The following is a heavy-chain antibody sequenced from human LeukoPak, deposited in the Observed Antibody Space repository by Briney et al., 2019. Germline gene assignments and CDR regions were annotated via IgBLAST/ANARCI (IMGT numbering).Heavy chain of an antibody. CDR1: GYTFTSYG. CDR3: ARVEMATIRGKSFDI. V-gene: IGHV1-18*01. CDR2: ISAYNGNT. J-gene: IGHJ3*02. Sequence: GASVKVSCKASGYTFTSYGISWVRQAPGQGLEWMGWISAYNGNTNYAQKLQGRVTMTTDTSTSTAYMELRSLRSDDTAVYYCARVEMATIRGKSFDIWGQGTMVTVPS. D-gene: IGHD5-24*01.